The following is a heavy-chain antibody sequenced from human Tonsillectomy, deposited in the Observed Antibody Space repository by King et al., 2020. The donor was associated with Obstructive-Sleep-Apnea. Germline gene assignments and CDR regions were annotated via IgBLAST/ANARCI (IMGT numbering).Heavy chain of an antibody. CDR1: GSSIRNGAYY. V-gene: IGHV4-31*11. Sequence: QLQESGPGLVKPSQPLSLTCAVSGSSIRNGAYYWAWIRQHPGKGLEWVGYIYYSGSTYYNPSLKGRLTISLDTSKNHFSLRLSPLTAAETAVYFGASTDLWFGDFLPTSFDNWGQGTLVTVSS. D-gene: IGHD3-10*01. CDR3: ASTDLWFGDFLPTSFDN. J-gene: IGHJ4*02. CDR2: IYYSGST.